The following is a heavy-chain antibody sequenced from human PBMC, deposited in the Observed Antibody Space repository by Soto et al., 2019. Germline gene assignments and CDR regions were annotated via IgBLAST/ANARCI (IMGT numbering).Heavy chain of an antibody. CDR1: GFTFTSYA. CDR3: ARVPPWGNSAGDYYIQHYDS. Sequence: ASVKVSCKSSGFTFTSYAIHWLRQAPGQRPQWMGWINGGSGNTKYSQDFQGRVTFTRDTFATTANLELSSLRSEDTAVYYCARVPPWGNSAGDYYIQHYDSWGQGTPVTVS. V-gene: IGHV1-3*01. J-gene: IGHJ4*02. CDR2: INGGSGNT. D-gene: IGHD3-10*01.